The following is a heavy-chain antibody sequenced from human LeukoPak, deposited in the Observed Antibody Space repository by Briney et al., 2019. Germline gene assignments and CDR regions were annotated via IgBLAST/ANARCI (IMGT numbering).Heavy chain of an antibody. V-gene: IGHV1-2*02. D-gene: IGHD6-13*01. CDR1: GYSFTGYY. CDR3: ARVATAAAAGTKINYFDY. Sequence: ASVKVSCKASGYSFTGYYMHWVRQAPGQELEWMGWINPNSGGTNYAQKFQGRVTMTRDTSISTAYMELSRLRSDDTAVYYCARVATAAAAGTKINYFDYWGQGTLVTASS. J-gene: IGHJ4*02. CDR2: INPNSGGT.